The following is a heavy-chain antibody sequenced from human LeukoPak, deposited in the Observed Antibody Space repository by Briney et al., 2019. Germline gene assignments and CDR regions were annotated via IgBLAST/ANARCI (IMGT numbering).Heavy chain of an antibody. CDR3: ARVRGITLFGFAFDI. D-gene: IGHD3-10*01. CDR1: GGSISSSSYY. J-gene: IGHJ3*02. Sequence: SETLSLTCTVSGGSISSSSYYWGWIRQPPGKGLEWIGSIYYSGSTYYNPSLKSRVTISVDTSKNQFSLKLSSVTAADTAVYYCARVRGITLFGFAFDIWGQGTMVTVTS. V-gene: IGHV4-39*07. CDR2: IYYSGST.